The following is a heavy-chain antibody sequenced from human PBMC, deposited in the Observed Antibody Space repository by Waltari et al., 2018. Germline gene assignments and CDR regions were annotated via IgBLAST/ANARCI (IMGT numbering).Heavy chain of an antibody. J-gene: IGHJ4*02. D-gene: IGHD1-26*01. CDR2: INPKNGDT. CDR3: ARDPGPIVGAPDY. Sequence: QVQLVQSGTEVKTPGASVRVSCQASGNSFTDYHLHWVRQTPGQGLERLGWINPKNGDTGYAQNFLGRVTMTRDTSINTVYMDLSGLRSDDTAVFYCARDPGPIVGAPDYWGQGTLVTVSS. CDR1: GNSFTDYH. V-gene: IGHV1-2*02.